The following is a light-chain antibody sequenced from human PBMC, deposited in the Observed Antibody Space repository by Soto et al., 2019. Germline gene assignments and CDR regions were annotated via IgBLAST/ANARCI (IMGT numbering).Light chain of an antibody. V-gene: IGKV3-20*01. CDR2: GVS. CDR3: QQYHNTPIT. Sequence: EIVLTQSPGTLSLSPGERAALSCIASQSVSSNYLAWYQQIPGQAPRLLIYGVSSRAAGIPDRFSGSGSGTDFTLTINRLEPEDFAVYYRQQYHNTPITFGQGTRLEIK. CDR1: QSVSSNY. J-gene: IGKJ5*01.